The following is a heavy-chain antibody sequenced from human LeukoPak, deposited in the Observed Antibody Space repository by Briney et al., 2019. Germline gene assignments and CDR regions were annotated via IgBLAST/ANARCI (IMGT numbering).Heavy chain of an antibody. CDR2: ISGSGGST. V-gene: IGHV3-23*01. CDR3: ARGNGYNYAYYFDY. Sequence: GGSLRLSCAASGFTFSSYAMSWVRQAPGNGLEWVSVISGSGGSTYHADSVKGRFTISRDNSKNTLYLQMNSLRAEDTAVYYCARGNGYNYAYYFDYWGQGTLVTVSS. CDR1: GFTFSSYA. J-gene: IGHJ4*02. D-gene: IGHD5-18*01.